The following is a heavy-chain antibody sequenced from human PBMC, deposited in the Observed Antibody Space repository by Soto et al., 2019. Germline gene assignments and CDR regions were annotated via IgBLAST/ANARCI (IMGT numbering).Heavy chain of an antibody. V-gene: IGHV4-59*08. CDR2: IYYSGST. J-gene: IGHJ4*02. CDR3: AGTYNWNGNLDY. D-gene: IGHD1-1*01. CDR1: GGSISSYY. Sequence: PSETLSLTCTVSGGSISSYYWSWIRQPPGKGLEWIGYIYYSGSTNYNPSLKSRVTISVDTSKNQFSLKLSSVTAADTAVYYCAGTYNWNGNLDYWGQGTLVTVSS.